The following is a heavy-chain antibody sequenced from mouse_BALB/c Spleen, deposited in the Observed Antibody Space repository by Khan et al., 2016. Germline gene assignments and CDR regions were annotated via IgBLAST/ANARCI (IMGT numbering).Heavy chain of an antibody. CDR1: GYSITSGYS. CDR2: IHDSGST. CDR3: ASYGKYVGTWGYFDV. J-gene: IGHJ1*01. Sequence: EVQLQESGPDLVKPSQSLSLTCTVTGYSITSGYSCHWIRQFPGNKLEWMGYIHDSGSTNYNPSLKSRISITRDTSENQFFLQLNSVTTEDTATWYCASYGKYVGTWGYFDVWGAGTTVTVS. D-gene: IGHD2-1*01. V-gene: IGHV3-1*02.